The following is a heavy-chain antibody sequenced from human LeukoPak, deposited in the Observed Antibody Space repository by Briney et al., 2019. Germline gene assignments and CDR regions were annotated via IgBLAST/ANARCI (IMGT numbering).Heavy chain of an antibody. CDR2: INPSGGST. Sequence: WASVKVSCKASGYTFTSYYMHWVRQAPGQGLEWMGIINPSGGSTSYAQKFQGRVTMTEDTSTDTAYMELSSLRSEDTAVYYCASRKLGNDYWGQGTLVTVSS. D-gene: IGHD7-27*01. CDR1: GYTFTSYY. CDR3: ASRKLGNDY. J-gene: IGHJ4*02. V-gene: IGHV1-46*01.